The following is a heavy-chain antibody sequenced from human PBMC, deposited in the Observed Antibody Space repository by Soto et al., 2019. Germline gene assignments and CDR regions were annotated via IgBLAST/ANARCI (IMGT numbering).Heavy chain of an antibody. CDR1: GGSISSSY. V-gene: IGHV4-59*01. CDR2: IYYSGST. Sequence: QVQLQESGPGLVKPSETLSLTCTVSGGSISSSYWSWIRQPPGKGLEWIGYIYYSGSTNYNPSLKSRVTISVDTSKNQFSLKLSSVTAADTAVYYCARDVGRTGAFDIWGQGTMVTVSS. D-gene: IGHD1-26*01. J-gene: IGHJ3*02. CDR3: ARDVGRTGAFDI.